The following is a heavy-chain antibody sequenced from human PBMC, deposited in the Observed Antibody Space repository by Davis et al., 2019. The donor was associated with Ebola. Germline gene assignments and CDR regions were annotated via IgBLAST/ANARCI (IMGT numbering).Heavy chain of an antibody. CDR2: IRETGHDT. J-gene: IGHJ4*02. D-gene: IGHD6-6*01. CDR3: VTPFSSSPSH. CDR1: GFTFNTSP. Sequence: GESLKISCTASGFTFNTSPMNWVRQAPGKGLEWISNIRETGHDTSYADSVKGRFTISRDNAKGSLYLQMNSLSDEDTAVYYCVTPFSSSPSHWGQGTLVTVSS. V-gene: IGHV3-48*02.